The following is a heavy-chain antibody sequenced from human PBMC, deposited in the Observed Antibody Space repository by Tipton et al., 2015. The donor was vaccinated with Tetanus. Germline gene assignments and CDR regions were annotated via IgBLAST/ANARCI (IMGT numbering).Heavy chain of an antibody. V-gene: IGHV4-61*01. Sequence: TLSLTCTVSGGSVRSGSYYWNWIRQPPGKGLEWIGYVYYTGSTNHNPSLRSRVTISMDRSKNQISLQLTSVTAADTAVYFCAGVTAQRTELYFDHWGQGTLVTVSS. CDR1: GGSVRSGSYY. CDR2: VYYTGST. J-gene: IGHJ4*02. CDR3: AGVTAQRTELYFDH. D-gene: IGHD6-13*01.